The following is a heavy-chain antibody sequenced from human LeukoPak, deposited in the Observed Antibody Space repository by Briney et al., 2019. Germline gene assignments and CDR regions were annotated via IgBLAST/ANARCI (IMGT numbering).Heavy chain of an antibody. Sequence: ASVKVSCKVSVGTFSTYAISWVRQDPGPRLEWMGRIIPILGIGNNAQKLHARVTITADKSTSTDYMELNNQTYEDTAVYYCARAHDSYYYGSGSPSMDVWGQGNTVTVSS. V-gene: IGHV1-69*04. CDR2: IIPILGIG. J-gene: IGHJ6*02. CDR1: VGTFSTYA. CDR3: ARAHDSYYYGSGSPSMDV. D-gene: IGHD3-10*01.